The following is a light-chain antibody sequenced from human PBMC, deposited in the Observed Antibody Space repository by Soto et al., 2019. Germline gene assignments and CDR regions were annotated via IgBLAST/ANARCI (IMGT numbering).Light chain of an antibody. CDR2: TTS. CDR3: QQCGGSPLFS. J-gene: IGKJ3*01. V-gene: IGKV3-20*01. CDR1: QTVTSSC. Sequence: EIVLTQSPDTLSLSPGERATLSCTASQTVTSSCLAWYQRKPGQAPRLLINTTSTRATDIPDRFSGSGSGTDFTLTISRLQPEDFAVYYCQQCGGSPLFSFGPGTRVDV.